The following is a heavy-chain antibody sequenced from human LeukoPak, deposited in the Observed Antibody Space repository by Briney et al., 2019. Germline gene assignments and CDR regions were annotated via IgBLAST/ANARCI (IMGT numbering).Heavy chain of an antibody. CDR1: GFPLSSNA. V-gene: IGHV3-23*01. CDR2: ISSGVGST. J-gene: IGHJ4*02. D-gene: IGHD5-24*01. CDR3: AKGKNGSDY. Sequence: GGSLRLSCAASGFPLSSNAMSWVRQAPGKGLVWVSAISSGVGSTYYADSVKGRFTISRDNSKNTLYLQMNSLRAEDTAVYYCAKGKNGSDYWGQGTLVTVSS.